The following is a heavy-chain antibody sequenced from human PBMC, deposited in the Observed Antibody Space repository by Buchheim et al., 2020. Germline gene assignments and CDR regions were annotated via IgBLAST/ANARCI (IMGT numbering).Heavy chain of an antibody. V-gene: IGHV3-74*01. J-gene: IGHJ4*02. CDR1: GFIFSNYW. Sequence: EVQLVESGGGLVQPGGSLRLSCAASGFIFSNYWMHWVRQAPGKGLVWVSLIYSDGTNTNYADSVKGRITISRDHATSTLYLQMNSLRAEDTAVYYCARGGGSGKLDYWGQG. D-gene: IGHD5-24*01. CDR3: ARGGGSGKLDY. CDR2: IYSDGTNT.